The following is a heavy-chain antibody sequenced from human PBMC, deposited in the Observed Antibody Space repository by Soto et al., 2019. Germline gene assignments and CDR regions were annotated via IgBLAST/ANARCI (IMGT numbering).Heavy chain of an antibody. CDR3: ARQQYSYGLDY. D-gene: IGHD5-18*01. Sequence: QVQLVESGGGVVQPGRSLRLSCAASGFTFSSYAMQWVRQAPGKGLEWVAVISYDGSNKYYADSVKGRFTISRDNSKNTLYLQMNSLRAEDTAVYYCARQQYSYGLDYWGQGTLVTVSS. J-gene: IGHJ4*02. V-gene: IGHV3-30-3*01. CDR1: GFTFSSYA. CDR2: ISYDGSNK.